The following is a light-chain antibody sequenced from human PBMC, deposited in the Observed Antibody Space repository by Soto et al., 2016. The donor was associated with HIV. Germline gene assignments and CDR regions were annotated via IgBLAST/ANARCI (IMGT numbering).Light chain of an antibody. V-gene: IGKV1-5*03. Sequence: DIQMTQSPSTLSASVGDRVTITCRASQSISTWLAWYQQKPGKAPNLLIYKASNLESGVPSRFSGGGSGTEFTLTISSLQPEDFATYHCQQFNNYPSLSFGGGTKVELK. CDR1: QSISTW. CDR2: KAS. J-gene: IGKJ4*01. CDR3: QQFNNYPSLS.